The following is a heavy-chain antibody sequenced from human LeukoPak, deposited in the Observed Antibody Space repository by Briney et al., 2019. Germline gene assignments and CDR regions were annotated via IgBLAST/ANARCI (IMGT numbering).Heavy chain of an antibody. V-gene: IGHV3-7*01. Sequence: GGSLRLSCAASGFTFSNFWMSWVRLTPGMGLEWVANIKPDGSEKYYMDSVKGRFTISRDNAKKSMYLQMNFLRAEDTALYFCAKTTLAVAGTGYAFDMWGQGTMVTVSS. CDR1: GFTFSNFW. CDR2: IKPDGSEK. CDR3: AKTTLAVAGTGYAFDM. D-gene: IGHD6-19*01. J-gene: IGHJ3*02.